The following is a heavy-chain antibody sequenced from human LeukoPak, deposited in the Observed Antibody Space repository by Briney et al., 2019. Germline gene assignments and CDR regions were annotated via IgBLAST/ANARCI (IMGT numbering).Heavy chain of an antibody. CDR1: GFTFSSYA. CDR2: ISYDGSNK. J-gene: IGHJ3*02. V-gene: IGHV3-30-3*01. CDR3: ARAAPYDQDAHDAFDI. Sequence: GGSLRLSFAASGFTFSSYAMHWVRQAPGKGLEWVAVISYDGSNKYYADSVKGRFTISRDNSKNTLYLQMNSLRAEDTAVYYCARAAPYDQDAHDAFDIWGQGTMVTVSS. D-gene: IGHD5-12*01.